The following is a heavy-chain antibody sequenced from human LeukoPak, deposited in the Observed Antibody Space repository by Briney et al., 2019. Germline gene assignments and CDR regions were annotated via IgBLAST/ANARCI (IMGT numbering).Heavy chain of an antibody. D-gene: IGHD3-22*01. CDR3: VKNYYDSSGSPSPYFDY. V-gene: IGHV3-64D*06. J-gene: IGHJ4*02. CDR2: ISSNGGST. CDR1: GFTFRSYA. Sequence: GGSLRLSCSASGFTFRSYAMHWVRQAAGKGLEYVSAISSNGGSTYHAASVKGRFTISRDNSKSTLYLQMSSLRAEDTAVYYCVKNYYDSSGSPSPYFDYWGQGTLVPVSS.